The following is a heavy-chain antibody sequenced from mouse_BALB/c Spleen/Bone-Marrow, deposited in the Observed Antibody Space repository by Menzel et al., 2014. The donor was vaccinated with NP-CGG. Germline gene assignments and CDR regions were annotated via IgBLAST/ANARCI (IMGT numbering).Heavy chain of an antibody. CDR3: ARGGNWEDFDY. CDR1: GFTFSSFG. V-gene: IGHV5-17*02. Sequence: EVQRVESGGGLVQPGGSRKLSCAASGFTFSSFGMHWVRQAPERGLEWVAYISSGSGTIFYADTVKGRFTISRDNPKNTLFLQMTSLRSEDSAMYYCARGGNWEDFDYWGQGTTLTVSS. CDR2: ISSGSGTI. J-gene: IGHJ2*01. D-gene: IGHD4-1*01.